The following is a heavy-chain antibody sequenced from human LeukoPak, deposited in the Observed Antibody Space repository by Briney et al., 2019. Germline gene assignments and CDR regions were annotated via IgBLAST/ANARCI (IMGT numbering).Heavy chain of an antibody. Sequence: GASVKVSCKASGYTFTGYYMHWVRQAPGQGLEWMGIINPSGGSTSYAQKFQGRATMTRDTSTSTVYMELSSLRSEDTAVYYCARDWSGALPYWGQGTLVTVSS. CDR2: INPSGGST. CDR3: ARDWSGALPY. J-gene: IGHJ4*02. V-gene: IGHV1-46*01. D-gene: IGHD3-3*01. CDR1: GYTFTGYY.